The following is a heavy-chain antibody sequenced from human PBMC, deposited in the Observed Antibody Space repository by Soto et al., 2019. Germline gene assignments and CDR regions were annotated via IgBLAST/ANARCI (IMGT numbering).Heavy chain of an antibody. V-gene: IGHV6-1*01. CDR1: GDSVSSNTAA. J-gene: IGHJ5*02. D-gene: IGHD2-21*02. CDR3: ARGVTKIPHNWFDP. CDR2: TYYRSKWYY. Sequence: SQTLSLTCAISGDSVSSNTAAWNWIRQSPSRGLEWLGRTYYRSKWYYDYAVSVKSRITISPDTSKNQFSLQLNSVTPEDTAVYYCARGVTKIPHNWFDPWGQGTLVTVSP.